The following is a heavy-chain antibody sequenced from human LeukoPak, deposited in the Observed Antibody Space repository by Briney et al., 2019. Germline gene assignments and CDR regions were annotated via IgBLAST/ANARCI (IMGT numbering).Heavy chain of an antibody. V-gene: IGHV3-23*01. D-gene: IGHD4-17*01. J-gene: IGHJ4*02. CDR2: ISGSGGST. CDR3: ARDPRFDYGDYLFDY. CDR1: GFTFSSYA. Sequence: GGSLRLSCAASGFTFSSYAMSWVRQAPGKGLEWVSAISGSGGSTYYADSVKGRFTISRDNSKNTLYLQMNSLRAEDTAVYYCARDPRFDYGDYLFDYWGQGTLVTVSS.